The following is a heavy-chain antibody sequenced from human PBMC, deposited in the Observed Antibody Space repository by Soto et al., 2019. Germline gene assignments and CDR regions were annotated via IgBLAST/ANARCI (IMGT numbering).Heavy chain of an antibody. V-gene: IGHV4-34*01. CDR1: GGSFGGYY. J-gene: IGHJ6*02. Sequence: SVPMCLPCAVDGGSFGGYYGSCIRQPPGKGLEWIGEINHSGSTNYNPSLKSRVTISVDTSKNQFSLKLTSVTAADTVVYYCARGHGSGSYNDYYYYGMDVWGQGTKVTVSS. D-gene: IGHD3-10*01. CDR2: INHSGST. CDR3: ARGHGSGSYNDYYYYGMDV.